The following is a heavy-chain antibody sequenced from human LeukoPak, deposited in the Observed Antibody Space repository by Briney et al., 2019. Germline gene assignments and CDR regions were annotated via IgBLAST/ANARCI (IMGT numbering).Heavy chain of an antibody. CDR3: ATASSGWYGYFDY. V-gene: IGHV3-30*04. D-gene: IGHD6-19*01. J-gene: IGHJ4*02. Sequence: GGSLRLSCAASGFTFSSYAMHWVRQAPGKGLEWVAVISYDGSNKYYADSVKGRFTISRDNSKNTLYLQMNSLRAEDTAVYYCATASSGWYGYFDYWGQGTLVTVSS. CDR2: ISYDGSNK. CDR1: GFTFSSYA.